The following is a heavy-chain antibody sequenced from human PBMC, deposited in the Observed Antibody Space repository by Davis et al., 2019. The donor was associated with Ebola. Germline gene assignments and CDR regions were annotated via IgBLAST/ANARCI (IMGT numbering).Heavy chain of an antibody. J-gene: IGHJ4*02. CDR1: GFTFSNYG. D-gene: IGHD1-26*01. Sequence: ESLKISCIASGFTFSNYGMSWVRQAPGKGLVWLSRIKSDGSTKSYADSVKGRFTISRDNAKNTLYLQMDSLRAEDTAVYYCARDGEHYSDLDYWGQGTLVTVSS. CDR2: IKSDGSTK. V-gene: IGHV3-74*01. CDR3: ARDGEHYSDLDY.